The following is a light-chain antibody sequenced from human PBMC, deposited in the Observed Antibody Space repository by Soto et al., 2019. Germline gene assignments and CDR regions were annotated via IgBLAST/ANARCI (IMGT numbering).Light chain of an antibody. Sequence: DIQMTQCPSSLSASVGDRVTITCRASQSSSSYLNWYQQKPGKAPKLLIYAASSLQSGVPSRFSGSGSGTDFTLTISSLQPEDFATYYCQQSYRTPPITFGQGTRLGL. CDR1: QSSSSY. J-gene: IGKJ5*01. V-gene: IGKV1-39*01. CDR3: QQSYRTPPIT. CDR2: AAS.